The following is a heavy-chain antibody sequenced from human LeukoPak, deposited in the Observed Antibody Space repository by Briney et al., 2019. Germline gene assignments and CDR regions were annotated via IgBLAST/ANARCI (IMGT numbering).Heavy chain of an antibody. D-gene: IGHD3-22*01. V-gene: IGHV3-23*01. CDR3: ATLLYYYDSSQPY. CDR2: ISGSGGST. CDR1: GFTFSSYG. Sequence: GGSLRLSCAASGFTFSSYGMSWLRQAPGKGLEWVTAISGSGGSTYCADSVRGRFTISRDNSTNTLYLQMNSLRAEATALYYCATLLYYYDSSQPYWGQGTLVTVSS. J-gene: IGHJ4*02.